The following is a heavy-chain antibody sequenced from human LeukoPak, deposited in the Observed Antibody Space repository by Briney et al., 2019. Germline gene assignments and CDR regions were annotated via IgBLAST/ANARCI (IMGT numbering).Heavy chain of an antibody. J-gene: IGHJ4*02. D-gene: IGHD2/OR15-2a*01. Sequence: SETLSLTCTVSGYSISSGHYWGWSRQPPGKGLDWFGSIYHSGSTYYNPSLKSRVTISVDTSKNQFSLKLSSVTAADTAVYYCARGQKNTPFDYWGQGTLVTVSS. V-gene: IGHV4-38-2*02. CDR1: GYSISSGHY. CDR2: IYHSGST. CDR3: ARGQKNTPFDY.